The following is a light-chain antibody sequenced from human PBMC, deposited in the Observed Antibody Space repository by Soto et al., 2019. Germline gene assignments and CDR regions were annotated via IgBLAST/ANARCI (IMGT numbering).Light chain of an antibody. V-gene: IGLV1-40*01. CDR3: QSYDVSVSGSEV. CDR1: SSNIGAGYD. CDR2: RNT. J-gene: IGLJ1*01. Sequence: QAVVTQPPSVSGAPGQRVTISCTGSSSNIGAGYDVHWYQQLPGTAPKLLIYRNTNRPSGVPDRFSGSKSGTSASLAITGLQAEDEADYYCQSYDVSVSGSEVSGAGTKLTVL.